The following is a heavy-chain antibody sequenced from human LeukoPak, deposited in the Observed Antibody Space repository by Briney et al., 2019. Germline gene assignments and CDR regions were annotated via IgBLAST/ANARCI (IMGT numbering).Heavy chain of an antibody. D-gene: IGHD3-22*01. Sequence: SETLSLTCTVSGGSISSYYWSWIRQPPGKGLEWIGEINHSGSTNYNPSLKSRVTISVDTSKNQFSLKLSSVTAADTAVYYCARVSRRDYYDSSGYLNWFDPWGQGTLVTVSS. V-gene: IGHV4-34*01. CDR3: ARVSRRDYYDSSGYLNWFDP. CDR2: INHSGST. CDR1: GGSISSYY. J-gene: IGHJ5*02.